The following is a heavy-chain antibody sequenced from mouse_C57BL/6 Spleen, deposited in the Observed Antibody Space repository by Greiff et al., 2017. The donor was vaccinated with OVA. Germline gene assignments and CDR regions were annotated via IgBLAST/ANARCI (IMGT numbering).Heavy chain of an antibody. CDR3: ARGGCDGDHCEYFEV. D-gene: IGHD2-13*01. CDR1: GYTFTSYW. J-gene: IGHJ1*03. CDR2: IDPSDSYT. V-gene: IGHV1-69*01. Sequence: VQLQQPGAELVMPGASVKLSCKASGYTFTSYWMHWVKQRPGQGLEWIGEIDPSDSYTNYNQKFKGKATLTVDKSSSTAYMQLSSLTSEDAAVYYCARGGCDGDHCEYFEVWGKGTTVTVSS.